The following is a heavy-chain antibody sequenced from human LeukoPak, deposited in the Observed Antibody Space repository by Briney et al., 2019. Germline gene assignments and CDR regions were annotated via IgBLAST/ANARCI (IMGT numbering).Heavy chain of an antibody. CDR2: INHSGST. CDR3: ARSSGGSSYHN. J-gene: IGHJ4*02. D-gene: IGHD2-15*01. CDR1: GGSFSGYH. Sequence: SETLSLTCAVYGGSFSGYHWSWIRQPPGKGLGWIGEINHSGSTNYNPSLKSRVTISVDTSKNQFSLKLSSVTAADTAVYYCARSSGGSSYHNWGQGTLVTVSS. V-gene: IGHV4-34*01.